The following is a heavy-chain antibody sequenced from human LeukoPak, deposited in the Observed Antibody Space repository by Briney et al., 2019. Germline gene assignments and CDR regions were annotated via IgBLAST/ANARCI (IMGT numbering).Heavy chain of an antibody. V-gene: IGHV3-23*01. CDR1: GFTFSSYA. Sequence: GGSLRLSCAASGFTFSSYAMNWVRQAPGKGLEWVSGISGSGGSTYYADSAKGRFTISRDNSKNTLYLQMSSLRAEDTAVYYCAKVGGLAPPHYYYYYRGVGGKGPPVPVPS. CDR3: AKVGGLAPPHYYYYYRGV. D-gene: IGHD6-19*01. CDR2: ISGSGGST. J-gene: IGHJ6*03.